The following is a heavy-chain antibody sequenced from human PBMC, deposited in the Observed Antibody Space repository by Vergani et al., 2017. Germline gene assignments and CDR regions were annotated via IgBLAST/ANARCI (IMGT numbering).Heavy chain of an antibody. V-gene: IGHV4-34*01. D-gene: IGHD2-21*02. Sequence: QVQLQQWGAGLLKPSETLSLTCAVYGGSFSGYYWSWIRQPPGKGLEWIGEINHSGSTNYNPSLKSRVTISVDTSKNQFSLKLSSVTAADTAVYYCARGVVTAIENWFDPWGQGTLVTVSS. CDR3: ARGVVTAIENWFDP. CDR2: INHSGST. CDR1: GGSFSGYY. J-gene: IGHJ5*02.